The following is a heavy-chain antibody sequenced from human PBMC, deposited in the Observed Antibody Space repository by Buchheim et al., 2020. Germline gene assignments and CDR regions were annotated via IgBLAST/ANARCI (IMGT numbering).Heavy chain of an antibody. D-gene: IGHD3-22*01. V-gene: IGHV3-23*01. Sequence: EVQLLESGGGLVQPGGSLRLSCAASGFTFSSYAMSWVRQAPGKGLEWVSAISGSGGSTYYADSVKGRFTTSRDNSKNTLYLQMNSLRAEDTAVYYCAKDTPLEPYYYDSSGYLFDYWGQGTL. CDR1: GFTFSSYA. CDR3: AKDTPLEPYYYDSSGYLFDY. J-gene: IGHJ4*02. CDR2: ISGSGGST.